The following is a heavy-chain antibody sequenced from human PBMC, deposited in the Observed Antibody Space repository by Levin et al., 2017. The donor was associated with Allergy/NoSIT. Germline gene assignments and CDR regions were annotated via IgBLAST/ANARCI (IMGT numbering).Heavy chain of an antibody. J-gene: IGHJ4*02. D-gene: IGHD3-3*02. V-gene: IGHV4-59*01. CDR3: ARGSDIHSWRFAY. Sequence: SETLSLTCNVSGGYISPYYWNWVRQSPEKGLEWIGYIYYSGTTHFNPSFESRVTMSVDTSKNQFSLSLRSVTAADTTIYYCARGSDIHSWRFAYWGQGSLVTVSS. CDR2: IYYSGTT. CDR1: GGYISPYY.